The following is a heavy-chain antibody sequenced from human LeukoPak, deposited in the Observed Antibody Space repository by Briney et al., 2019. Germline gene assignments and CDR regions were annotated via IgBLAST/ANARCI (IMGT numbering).Heavy chain of an antibody. CDR2: IYHSGST. Sequence: PSGTQSLTCAVSGGSISSNNWWSWVRQPPGKGLEWIGEIYHSGSTDYNPSLESRVTMSVDKSKNQFSLKLTSVTAADTAVYYCARGFYGSGSYSSPGFHAFDVWGQGTMVTVSS. J-gene: IGHJ3*01. CDR3: ARGFYGSGSYSSPGFHAFDV. V-gene: IGHV4-4*02. D-gene: IGHD3-10*01. CDR1: GGSISSNNW.